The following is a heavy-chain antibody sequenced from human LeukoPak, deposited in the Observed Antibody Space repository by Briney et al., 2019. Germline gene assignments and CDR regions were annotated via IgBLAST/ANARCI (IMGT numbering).Heavy chain of an antibody. D-gene: IGHD3-10*01. V-gene: IGHV3-23*01. CDR1: AFTFSSYT. Sequence: PGRSLRLSCAGSAFTFSSYTMSWVRQAPGKGLEWVSSISGSGAITQYADSVTGRFIISRDNSKNTLYLQMNSLRAEDTAIYYCAKDQVREDYYYYYGMDVWGQGTTVTVSS. CDR2: ISGSGAIT. CDR3: AKDQVREDYYYYYGMDV. J-gene: IGHJ6*02.